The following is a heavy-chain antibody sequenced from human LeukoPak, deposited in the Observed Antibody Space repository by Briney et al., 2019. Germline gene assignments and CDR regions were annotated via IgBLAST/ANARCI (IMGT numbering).Heavy chain of an antibody. CDR3: AKDLSSGWTYYFDY. V-gene: IGHV3-23*01. J-gene: IGHJ4*02. D-gene: IGHD6-19*01. CDR2: ISGSGVST. CDR1: GFIFSSSA. Sequence: GGSLRLSCTASGFIFSSSAMSWVRQAPGKGLEWVSSISGSGVSTYYADSVKGRFTVSRDNSKNTLYLQMNSLRAEDTAVYYCAKDLSSGWTYYFDYWGQGTLVTVSS.